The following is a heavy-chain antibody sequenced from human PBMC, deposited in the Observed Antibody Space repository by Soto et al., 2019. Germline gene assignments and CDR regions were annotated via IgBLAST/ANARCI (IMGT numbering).Heavy chain of an antibody. CDR2: ISSSSSTI. Sequence: GGSLRLSCAASGFTFSSYSMNWDRQAPGKGLEWVSYISSSSSTIYYADSVKGRFTISRDNAKNSLYLQMNSLRVEDTAVYYCASDVDDFDYWGQGTLVTVSS. J-gene: IGHJ4*02. V-gene: IGHV3-48*01. CDR1: GFTFSSYS. CDR3: ASDVDDFDY.